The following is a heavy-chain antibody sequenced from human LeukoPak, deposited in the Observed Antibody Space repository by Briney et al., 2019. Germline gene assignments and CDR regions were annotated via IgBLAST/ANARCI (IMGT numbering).Heavy chain of an antibody. CDR1: GGTFSSYA. D-gene: IGHD5-12*01. V-gene: IGHV1-69*06. CDR2: IIPIFGTA. J-gene: IGHJ6*04. CDR3: ARDNGGYDSAPQMDV. Sequence: GASVKVSCKASGGTFSSYAISWVRQAPGQGLEWMGGIIPIFGTANYAQKFQGRVTIAADKSTSTAYMELSSLRSEDTAVYYCARDNGGYDSAPQMDVWGKGTTVTVSS.